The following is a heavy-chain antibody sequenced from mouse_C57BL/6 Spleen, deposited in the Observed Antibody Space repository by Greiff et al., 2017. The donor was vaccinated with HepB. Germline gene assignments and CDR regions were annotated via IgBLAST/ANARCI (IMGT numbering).Heavy chain of an antibody. V-gene: IGHV1-54*01. CDR3: AREGGSSSGAMDY. Sequence: QVQLQQSGAELVRPGTSVKVSCKASGYAFTNYLIEWVKQRPGQGLEWIGVINPGSGGTNYNEKFKGKATLTADKSSSTAYMQLSSLTSEDSAVYFCAREGGSSSGAMDYWGQGASVTVSS. J-gene: IGHJ4*01. CDR1: GYAFTNYL. CDR2: INPGSGGT. D-gene: IGHD1-1*01.